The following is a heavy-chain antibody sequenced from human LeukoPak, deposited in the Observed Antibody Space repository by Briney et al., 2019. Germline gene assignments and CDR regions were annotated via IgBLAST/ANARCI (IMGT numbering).Heavy chain of an antibody. CDR1: GGSISSYY. D-gene: IGHD5-24*01. Sequence: TSETLSLTCTVSGGSISSYYWTWIRQPPGKGLEWIGYIYYSGSTYYNPSLKSRVTISVDTSKNQFSLKLSSVTAADTAVYYCSCRDGYNPSFDYWGQGTLVTVSS. CDR2: IYYSGST. J-gene: IGHJ4*02. V-gene: IGHV4-59*08. CDR3: SCRDGYNPSFDY.